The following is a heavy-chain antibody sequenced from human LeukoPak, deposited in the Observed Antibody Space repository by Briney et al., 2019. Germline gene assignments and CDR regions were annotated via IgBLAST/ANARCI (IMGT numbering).Heavy chain of an antibody. CDR1: GYIFTSYW. J-gene: IGHJ4*02. Sequence: GESLKISCKGSGYIFTSYWIRWVRQMPGKGLEWMGIIYPGVSDTRYSPSFQGQVTISADKSISTACLQWSSLKASDTAMYYCARLGGDNWNDRVFDYCGQGDLVTVSS. V-gene: IGHV5-51*01. D-gene: IGHD1-20*01. CDR3: ARLGGDNWNDRVFDY. CDR2: IYPGVSDT.